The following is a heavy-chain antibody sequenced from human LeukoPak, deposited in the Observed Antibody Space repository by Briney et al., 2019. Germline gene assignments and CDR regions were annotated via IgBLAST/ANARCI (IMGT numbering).Heavy chain of an antibody. J-gene: IGHJ3*02. V-gene: IGHV3-74*01. CDR2: INSDGSST. CDR1: GFTFSSYW. D-gene: IGHD3-10*01. CDR3: ARGGGGYYGSGSYSSDAFDI. Sequence: PGGSLRLSCAASGFTFSSYWMHWVRQAPGKGLVWASRINSDGSSTSYADSVKGRFTISRDNAKNTLYLQMNSLRAEDTAVYYCARGGGGYYGSGSYSSDAFDIWGQGTMVTVSS.